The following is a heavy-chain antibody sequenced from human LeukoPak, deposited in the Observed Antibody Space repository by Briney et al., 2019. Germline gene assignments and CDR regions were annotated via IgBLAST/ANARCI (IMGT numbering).Heavy chain of an antibody. CDR2: IYYSGST. V-gene: IGHV4-59*01. CDR3: ARALVPAAIGGNYYYYMDV. J-gene: IGHJ6*03. CDR1: GGSISSYY. Sequence: SETLSLTCTVSGGSISSYYWSWIRQPPGKGLEWIGYIYYSGSTNYNPSLKSRVTISVDTSKNQFSLKLSSVTAADTAVYYCARALVPAAIGGNYYYYMDVWGKGTTVTVSS. D-gene: IGHD2-2*01.